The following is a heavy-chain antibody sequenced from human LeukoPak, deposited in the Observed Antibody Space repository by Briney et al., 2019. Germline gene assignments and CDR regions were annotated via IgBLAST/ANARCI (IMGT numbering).Heavy chain of an antibody. CDR3: ARGTVSSSGWYFDL. CDR2: IYYSGST. Sequence: SETLSLTCTVSGGSISGYYWSWIRQPPGKGLEYIGYIYYSGSTDFNPSLNSRVTLSIDTSKNQFSLRLSSVTAADTAVYSCARGTVSSSGWYFDLWGRGTLVTVSS. CDR1: GGSISGYY. J-gene: IGHJ2*01. V-gene: IGHV4-59*01. D-gene: IGHD4-17*01.